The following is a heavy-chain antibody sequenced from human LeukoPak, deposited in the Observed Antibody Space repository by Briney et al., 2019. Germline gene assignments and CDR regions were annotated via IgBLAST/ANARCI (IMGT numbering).Heavy chain of an antibody. D-gene: IGHD6-13*01. CDR1: GGSISSYY. Sequence: SETLSLTCTVSGGSISSYYWSWIRQPPGKGLEWIGYIYYSGSTNYNPSLKSRVTISVDTSKNQFSLKLSSVTAADTAVYYCASGGYSSSWSFDYWGQGTLVTVSS. CDR3: ASGGYSSSWSFDY. V-gene: IGHV4-59*01. J-gene: IGHJ4*02. CDR2: IYYSGST.